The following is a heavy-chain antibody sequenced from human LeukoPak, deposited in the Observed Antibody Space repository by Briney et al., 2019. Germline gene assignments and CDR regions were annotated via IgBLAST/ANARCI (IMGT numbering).Heavy chain of an antibody. V-gene: IGHV3-23*01. D-gene: IGHD1-26*01. CDR2: ISGSGGST. CDR3: AKARIVGATRPDY. CDR1: GFTVSSNY. J-gene: IGHJ4*02. Sequence: GGSLRLSCAASGFTVSSNYMSWVRQAPGKGLEWVSAISGSGGSTYYADSVKGRFTISRDNSKNTLYLQMNSLRAEDTAVYYCAKARIVGATRPDYWGQGTLVTVSS.